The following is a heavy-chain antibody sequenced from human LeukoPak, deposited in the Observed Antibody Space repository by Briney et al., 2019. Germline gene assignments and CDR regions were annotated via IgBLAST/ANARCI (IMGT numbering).Heavy chain of an antibody. CDR1: GFSFSTYG. J-gene: IGHJ4*02. V-gene: IGHV3-48*03. D-gene: IGHD3-10*01. CDR2: IVGGGSDRT. Sequence: GGSQRLSCASSGFSFSTYGMVWVRQAPGKGLEWVSHIVGGGSDRTYYAGSVKGRFTVSRENAKNSLYLHMNSLRAEDTAVYYCAREMYGSGLYYFDYWGQGTLSPSPQ. CDR3: AREMYGSGLYYFDY.